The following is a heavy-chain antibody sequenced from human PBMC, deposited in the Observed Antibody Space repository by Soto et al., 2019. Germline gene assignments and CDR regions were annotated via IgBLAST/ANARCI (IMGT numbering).Heavy chain of an antibody. D-gene: IGHD3-10*01. Sequence: PGESLKISCKGSGYSFTSYWIGWVRQMPGKGLEWMGIIYPGDSDTRYSPSFQGQVTISADKSISTAYLQWSSLKASDTAVYYCARAMVRGKNYYGVDVWGQGTTVNVSS. CDR3: ARAMVRGKNYYGVDV. J-gene: IGHJ6*02. V-gene: IGHV5-51*01. CDR2: IYPGDSDT. CDR1: GYSFTSYW.